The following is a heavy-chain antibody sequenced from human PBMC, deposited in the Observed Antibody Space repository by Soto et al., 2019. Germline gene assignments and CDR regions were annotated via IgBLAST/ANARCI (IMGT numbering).Heavy chain of an antibody. CDR3: ARDLLYGGEEYYYYYMDV. Sequence: PSETLSLTCAVSSGSISSSNWWSWVRQPPGKGLEWIGEIYHSGSTNYNPSLKSRVTISVDKSKNQFSLKLSSVTAADTAVYYCARDLLYGGEEYYYYYMDVWGKGTTVT. D-gene: IGHD2-2*02. CDR1: SGSISSSNW. V-gene: IGHV4-4*02. J-gene: IGHJ6*03. CDR2: IYHSGST.